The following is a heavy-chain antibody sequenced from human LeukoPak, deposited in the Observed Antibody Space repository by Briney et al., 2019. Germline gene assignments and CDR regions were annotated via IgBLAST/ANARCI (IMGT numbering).Heavy chain of an antibody. CDR2: ISGSGGST. J-gene: IGHJ4*02. D-gene: IGHD6-13*01. CDR1: GFTFSSYA. Sequence: PGGSLRLSCAASGFTFSSYAMSWVRQAPGKGLEWVSAISGSGGSTYYADSVKGRFTISRDNSKNTLYLQMNSLRAEDTAVYYCARDSSSWYRFDYWGQGTLVTVSS. CDR3: ARDSSSWYRFDY. V-gene: IGHV3-23*01.